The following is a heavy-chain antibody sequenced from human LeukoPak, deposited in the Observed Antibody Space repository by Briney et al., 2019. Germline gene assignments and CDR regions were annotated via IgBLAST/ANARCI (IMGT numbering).Heavy chain of an antibody. CDR1: GFTFSSYS. CDR2: ISSSSSYI. D-gene: IGHD3-22*01. Sequence: GGSLRLSCAASGFTFSSYSMNWVRQAPGKGLEWVSSISSSSSYIYHADSVTGRFTISRDNAKNSLYLQMNSLRAEDTAVYYCARDWGGGSSGYSPPRWGQGTLVTVSS. V-gene: IGHV3-21*01. CDR3: ARDWGGGSSGYSPPR. J-gene: IGHJ4*02.